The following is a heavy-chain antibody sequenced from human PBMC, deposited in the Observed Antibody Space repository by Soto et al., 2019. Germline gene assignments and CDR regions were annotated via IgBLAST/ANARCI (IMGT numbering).Heavy chain of an antibody. J-gene: IGHJ4*02. CDR1: GFIFSSYA. Sequence: EVHVVECGGSLVQPGGSLRLSYAASGFIFSSYALNWVCQAPGKGLEWVSYISGSGTTIYYADSVKGRFTISRDYAKSSLYLQMNSLRAEATAMYFCASFSRMAYGYYSGQGTLVSVSS. V-gene: IGHV3-48*01. CDR2: ISGSGTTI. D-gene: IGHD4-17*01. CDR3: ASFSRMAYGYY.